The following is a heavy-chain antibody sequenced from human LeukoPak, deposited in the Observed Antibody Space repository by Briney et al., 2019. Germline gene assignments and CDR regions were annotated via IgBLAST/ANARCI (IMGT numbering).Heavy chain of an antibody. V-gene: IGHV4-30-2*01. D-gene: IGHD3-22*01. J-gene: IGHJ4*02. CDR1: GGSISSGGYS. CDR3: ARENPSGYYNRPIDY. CDR2: IYHSGST. Sequence: SETLSLTCAVSGGSISSGGYSWSWIRQPPGKGLEWIGYIYHSGSTYYNPSLKSRVTISVDTSKNQFSLKLSSVTAADTAIYYCARENPSGYYNRPIDYWGQGTLVTVSS.